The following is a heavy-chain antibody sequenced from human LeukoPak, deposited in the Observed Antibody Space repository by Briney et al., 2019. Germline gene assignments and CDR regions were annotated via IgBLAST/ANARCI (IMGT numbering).Heavy chain of an antibody. CDR1: GYTFTGYY. D-gene: IGHD5-18*01. V-gene: IGHV1-2*02. CDR2: INPNSGGT. J-gene: IGHJ5*02. Sequence: GASVKVSCKASGYTFTGYYMHWVRQAPGQGLEWMGWINPNSGGTNYAQKFQGRVTMTRDTSISTAYMELSRLRSDDTAVYYCARDGEDGYSYGYGWFDPWGQGTLVTVSS. CDR3: ARDGEDGYSYGYGWFDP.